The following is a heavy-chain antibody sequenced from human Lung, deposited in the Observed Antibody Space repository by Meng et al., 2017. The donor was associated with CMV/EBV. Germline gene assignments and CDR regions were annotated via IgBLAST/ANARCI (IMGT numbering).Heavy chain of an antibody. V-gene: IGHV1-69*04. CDR2: IIPILGIA. J-gene: IGHJ5*02. Sequence: SCKASGGTFSSYTISWVRQAPGQGLEWMGRIIPILGIANYAQKFQGRVTITADKSTSTAYMELRSLRSEDTAVYYCARDSRPFWFDPWGQGTLVTVSS. CDR3: ARDSRPFWFDP. CDR1: GGTFSSYT.